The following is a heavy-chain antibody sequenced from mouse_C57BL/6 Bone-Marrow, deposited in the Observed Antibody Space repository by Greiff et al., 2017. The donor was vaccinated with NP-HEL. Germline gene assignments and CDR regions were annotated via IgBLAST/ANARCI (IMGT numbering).Heavy chain of an antibody. CDR3: ARSPLWLRRNYYAMDY. D-gene: IGHD2-2*01. CDR1: GYSITSDY. V-gene: IGHV3-8*01. CDR2: ISYSGST. Sequence: VQLKESGPGLAKPSPTLSLPCSVTGYSITSDYWNWIRKFPGNKLEYMGYISYSGSTSYNPSLKSRISITRDTSKNQYYLQLNSVTTEDTATYYCARSPLWLRRNYYAMDYWGQGTSVTVSS. J-gene: IGHJ4*01.